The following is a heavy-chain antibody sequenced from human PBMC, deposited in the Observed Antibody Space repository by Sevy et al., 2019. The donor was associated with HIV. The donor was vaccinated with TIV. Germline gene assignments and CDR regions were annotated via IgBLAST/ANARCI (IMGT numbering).Heavy chain of an antibody. Sequence: GGSLRLSCAASGFTFSSYSMNWVRQPPGKGLEWVSYISGSSSTIYYADSVKGGFTISRDNAKNSLYLQMNSLRADDTVVYYGAGDPMAVAGTLNYFDYWGQGTLVTVSS. D-gene: IGHD6-19*01. CDR1: GFTFSSYS. CDR3: AGDPMAVAGTLNYFDY. CDR2: ISGSSSTI. J-gene: IGHJ4*02. V-gene: IGHV3-48*01.